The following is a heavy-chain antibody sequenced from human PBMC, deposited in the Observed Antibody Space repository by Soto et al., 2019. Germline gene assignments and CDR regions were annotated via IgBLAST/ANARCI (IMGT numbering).Heavy chain of an antibody. D-gene: IGHD4-17*01. CDR1: GFTFSNAW. Sequence: GGSLRLSCAASGFTFSNAWMSWVRQAPGKGLEWVGRIKSKTDGGTTDYAAPVKGRFTISRDDSKNTLYLQMNSLKTEDTAVYYCTTDIVLDYGDYGAFDIWGQGTMVTVSS. V-gene: IGHV3-15*01. CDR2: IKSKTDGGTT. J-gene: IGHJ3*02. CDR3: TTDIVLDYGDYGAFDI.